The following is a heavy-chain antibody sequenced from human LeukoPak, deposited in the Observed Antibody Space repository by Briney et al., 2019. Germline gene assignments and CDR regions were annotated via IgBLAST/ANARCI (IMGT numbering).Heavy chain of an antibody. J-gene: IGHJ4*02. V-gene: IGHV1-18*01. Sequence: ASVKLSCKASGYTFTTYVFNWVRQAPGQGLEWMGWISAYNGNTNYAQNLQGRVTMTTDTSTSTAYMELSSLRSEDTAVYYCARDADYYDSTRLGYWGQGTLVTVSS. CDR2: ISAYNGNT. CDR1: GYTFTTYV. CDR3: ARDADYYDSTRLGY. D-gene: IGHD3-22*01.